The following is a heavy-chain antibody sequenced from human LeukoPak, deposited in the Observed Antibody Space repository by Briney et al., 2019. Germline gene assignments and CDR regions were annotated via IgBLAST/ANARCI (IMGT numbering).Heavy chain of an antibody. Sequence: PGGSLRLSCAASGFTFSNYQMNWVRQAPGKGLEWVSHISISGTTVYYADSVKGRFTISGDNAKNSLYLQMNSLRAEDTAVYYCARDAEWELLNYWGQGTLVTVSS. V-gene: IGHV3-48*03. CDR2: ISISGTTV. CDR1: GFTFSNYQ. CDR3: ARDAEWELLNY. J-gene: IGHJ4*02. D-gene: IGHD1-26*01.